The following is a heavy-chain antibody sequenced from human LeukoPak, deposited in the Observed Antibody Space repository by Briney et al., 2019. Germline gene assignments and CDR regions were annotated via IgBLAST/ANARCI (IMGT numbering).Heavy chain of an antibody. CDR2: ISWNSGSI. CDR3: AKDSVSSGPLFDY. Sequence: GGSLRLSCAASGFTLDDYSMHWVRQAPGKGLEWVSGISWNSGSIGYADSVKGRFTISRDNAKNSLYLQMNSLRAEDTALYYCAKDSVSSGPLFDYWGQGTLVTVSS. J-gene: IGHJ4*02. V-gene: IGHV3-9*01. D-gene: IGHD3-22*01. CDR1: GFTLDDYS.